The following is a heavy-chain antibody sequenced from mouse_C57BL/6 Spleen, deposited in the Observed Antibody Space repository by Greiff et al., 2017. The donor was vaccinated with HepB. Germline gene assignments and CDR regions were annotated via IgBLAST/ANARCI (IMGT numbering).Heavy chain of an antibody. V-gene: IGHV1-52*01. CDR1: GYTFTSYW. Sequence: QVQLQQPGAELVRPGSSVKLSCKASGYTFTSYWMHWVKQRPIQGLEWIGNIDPSDSETHYNQKFKDKATLTVDKSSSTAYMQLSSLTSEDSAVYYCARGGGYYGSPYFDYWGQGTTLTVSS. CDR2: IDPSDSET. D-gene: IGHD1-1*01. CDR3: ARGGGYYGSPYFDY. J-gene: IGHJ2*01.